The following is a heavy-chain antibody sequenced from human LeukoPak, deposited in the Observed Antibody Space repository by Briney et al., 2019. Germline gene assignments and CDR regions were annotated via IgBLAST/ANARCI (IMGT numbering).Heavy chain of an antibody. D-gene: IGHD3-22*01. CDR2: IYSGGTT. CDR3: ARAYSFGYDSSGYYYAY. Sequence: GGSLRLSCAASGFTVSSNYMSWVRQAPGKGLEWVSVIYSGGTTYYAVSVKARFTRSRESSKNTLYLQMISLRAEDTAVYYCARAYSFGYDSSGYYYAYWGQGTLVTVSS. V-gene: IGHV3-53*01. J-gene: IGHJ4*02. CDR1: GFTVSSNY.